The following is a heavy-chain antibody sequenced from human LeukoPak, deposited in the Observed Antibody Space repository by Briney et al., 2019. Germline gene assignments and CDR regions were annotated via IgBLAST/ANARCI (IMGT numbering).Heavy chain of an antibody. CDR2: IYYSGST. Sequence: SETLSLTCTASGGSISSSNYYWGWIRQPPGKGLEWIGSIYYSGSTYYNPSLNSRVTISVDTSKNQFSLKVTSLTAADTAVYYCATSGWYQTGVYWGQGTLVTVSS. J-gene: IGHJ4*02. CDR1: GGSISSSNYY. D-gene: IGHD6-13*01. V-gene: IGHV4-39*07. CDR3: ATSGWYQTGVY.